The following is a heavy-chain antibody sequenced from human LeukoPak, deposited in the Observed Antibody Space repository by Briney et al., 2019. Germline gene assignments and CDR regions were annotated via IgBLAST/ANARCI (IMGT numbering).Heavy chain of an antibody. CDR3: ARDRRVDLRWFGELGGAFDF. CDR1: GFTLSRYS. CDR2: ISRSSSTI. Sequence: GGSLRLSCAASGFTLSRYSMNWVRQAPGKGLEWISYISRSSSTIYYADSVKGRFTISRDNAKNSLFLQMNSLRAEDTAVYYCARDRRVDLRWFGELGGAFDFWGLGTMVTVSS. V-gene: IGHV3-48*01. D-gene: IGHD3-10*01. J-gene: IGHJ3*01.